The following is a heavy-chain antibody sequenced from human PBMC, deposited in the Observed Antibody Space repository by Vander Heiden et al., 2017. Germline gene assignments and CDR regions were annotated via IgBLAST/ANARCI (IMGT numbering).Heavy chain of an antibody. CDR1: GFTFSRYA. CDR2: ISGSGDNT. D-gene: IGHD3-3*01. J-gene: IGHJ4*02. CDR3: ANNGPDYDFWSGYGY. Sequence: EVQLLESGGGLVQPGGSLRVPCAASGFTFSRYAMSWGRQAPGKGLSWVSGISGSGDNTYYGESVKGRFTISRDNSRNTLYLQMHSLRAEDTALYYCANNGPDYDFWSGYGYWGQGTLVTVSS. V-gene: IGHV3-23*01.